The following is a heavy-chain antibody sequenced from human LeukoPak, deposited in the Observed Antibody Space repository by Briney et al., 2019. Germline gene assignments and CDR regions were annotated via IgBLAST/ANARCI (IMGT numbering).Heavy chain of an antibody. Sequence: GGSLRLSCAASGFTFDSYAMNWVRQAPGKGLEWVSAISGSGGSTYYADSVKGRFTISRDNSKNTLYLQMNSLRAEDTAVYYCARQGYSSGKWGQGTLVTVSS. J-gene: IGHJ4*02. D-gene: IGHD6-19*01. CDR1: GFTFDSYA. V-gene: IGHV3-23*01. CDR3: ARQGYSSGK. CDR2: ISGSGGST.